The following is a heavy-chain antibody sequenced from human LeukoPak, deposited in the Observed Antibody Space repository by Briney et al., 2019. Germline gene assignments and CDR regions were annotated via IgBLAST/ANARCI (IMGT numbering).Heavy chain of an antibody. CDR2: TYYRSKWYN. Sequence: SQTLSLTCAVSGDSFSSNSAAWNWLRQSPSRGLEWVGRTYYRSKWYNDYAVSVKSRVTINPDTSKNQFSLQLNSVTPEDTAVYYCARDQDGMDVWGQGTTVTVSS. CDR1: GDSFSSNSAA. J-gene: IGHJ6*02. V-gene: IGHV6-1*01. CDR3: ARDQDGMDV.